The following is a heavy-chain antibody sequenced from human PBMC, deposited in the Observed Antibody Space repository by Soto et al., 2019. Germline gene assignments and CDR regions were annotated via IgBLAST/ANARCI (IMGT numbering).Heavy chain of an antibody. Sequence: GSGPTLVNPTQTLTLTCTFSGFSLSTSGVGVGWIRQPPGKALEWLALIYWNDDKRYSPSLKSRLTITKDTSKNQVVLTMTNMDPVDTATYYCAHLAYDFWSGYYPGRDYYYGMDVWGQGTTVTAP. V-gene: IGHV2-5*01. CDR1: GFSLSTSGVG. D-gene: IGHD3-3*01. CDR3: AHLAYDFWSGYYPGRDYYYGMDV. J-gene: IGHJ6*02. CDR2: IYWNDDK.